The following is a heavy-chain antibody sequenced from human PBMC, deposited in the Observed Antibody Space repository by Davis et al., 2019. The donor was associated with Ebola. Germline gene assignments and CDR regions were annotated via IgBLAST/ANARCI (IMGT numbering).Heavy chain of an antibody. V-gene: IGHV1-46*01. D-gene: IGHD3-22*01. CDR2: INPITGGT. J-gene: IGHJ3*02. CDR1: GYRFTSYY. CDR3: AREGGRYYDSSGYVFDI. Sequence: SVPVSCKASGYRFTSYYMHWVRQAPGPGLEWMGIINPITGGTSYAQNFQVRVNMTRDTSTSTVYMELSSLRSEDTAVYYCAREGGRYYDSSGYVFDIWGQGTMVKVSS.